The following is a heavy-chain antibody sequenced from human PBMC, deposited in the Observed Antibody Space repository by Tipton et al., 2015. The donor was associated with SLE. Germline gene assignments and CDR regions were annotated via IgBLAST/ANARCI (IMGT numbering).Heavy chain of an antibody. J-gene: IGHJ4*02. CDR3: AADYGDYHFSFEY. CDR1: GFTFSSAW. D-gene: IGHD4-17*01. Sequence: RSLRLSCAASGFTFSSAWMTWVRQAPGKGLEWVAVISVDGSDQYYRDSVKGRFIISRDNAKNTAYLQLNNLRPEDTAVYYCAADYGDYHFSFEYWGQGTLVTVSS. V-gene: IGHV3-30*03. CDR2: ISVDGSDQ.